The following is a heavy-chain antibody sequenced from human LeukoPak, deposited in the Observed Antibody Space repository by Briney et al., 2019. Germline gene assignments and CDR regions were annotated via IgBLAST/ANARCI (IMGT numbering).Heavy chain of an antibody. Sequence: SGPALVKPTQTLTLTCTFSGFSLSTSGMCVSWIRQPPGKALEWLARIDWDDDKYYSTSLKTRLTISKDTSKNQVVLTMTNMDPVDTATYYCARRAGGSCYSGRCYYYMDVWGKGTTVTVSS. J-gene: IGHJ6*03. CDR2: IDWDDDK. V-gene: IGHV2-70*11. D-gene: IGHD2-15*01. CDR1: GFSLSTSGMC. CDR3: ARRAGGSCYSGRCYYYMDV.